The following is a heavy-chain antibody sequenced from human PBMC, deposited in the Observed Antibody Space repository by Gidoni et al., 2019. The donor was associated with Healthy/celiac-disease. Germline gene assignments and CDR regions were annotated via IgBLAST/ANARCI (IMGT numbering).Heavy chain of an antibody. D-gene: IGHD5-12*01. CDR1: GGSLSSYY. Sequence: QVQLQESGPGLVKPSETLSLTCTVSGGSLSSYYWSWIRQPPGKGLEWIGYIYYSGSTNYNPSLKSRVTISVDTSKNQFSLKLSSVTAADTAVYYCARTPFMATDWYFDLWGRGTLVTVSS. J-gene: IGHJ2*01. CDR2: IYYSGST. CDR3: ARTPFMATDWYFDL. V-gene: IGHV4-59*01.